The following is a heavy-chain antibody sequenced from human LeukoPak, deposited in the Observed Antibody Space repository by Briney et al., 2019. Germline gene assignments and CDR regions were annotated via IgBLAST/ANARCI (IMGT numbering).Heavy chain of an antibody. D-gene: IGHD4-17*01. CDR2: IDPSSTYI. CDR1: GFTSSKHH. Sequence: PGGSLRLSCAASGFTSSKHHMDWVRQAPGKGLEWVSSIDPSSTYIYYADSVKGRFTISRNNAQNSLYLQMNSLRAEDTAVYYCTRGSYGDYEYWGQGTLVTVSS. V-gene: IGHV3-21*01. CDR3: TRGSYGDYEY. J-gene: IGHJ4*02.